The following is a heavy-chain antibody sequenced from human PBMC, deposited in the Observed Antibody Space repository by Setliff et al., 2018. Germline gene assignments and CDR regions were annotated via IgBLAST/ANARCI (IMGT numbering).Heavy chain of an antibody. Sequence: ASVKVSCKASGYTFTSYYMHWVRQAPGQGLEWMGIINPSGGSTSYAQKFQGRVTMTRDTSTSTVYMELSSLRSEDTAVYYCARDTPQYYYDSSGYYRAFDIWGQGTMGTV. D-gene: IGHD3-22*01. CDR1: GYTFTSYY. V-gene: IGHV1-46*01. J-gene: IGHJ3*02. CDR3: ARDTPQYYYDSSGYYRAFDI. CDR2: INPSGGST.